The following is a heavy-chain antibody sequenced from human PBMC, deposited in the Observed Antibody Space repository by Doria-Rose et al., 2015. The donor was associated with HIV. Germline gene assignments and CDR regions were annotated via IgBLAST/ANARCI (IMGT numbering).Heavy chain of an antibody. CDR1: GVSLSSPGMG. CDR3: ARIKSSRWYHKYYFDF. D-gene: IGHD6-13*01. J-gene: IGHJ4*02. V-gene: IGHV2-26*01. CDR2: IFSDDER. Sequence: QITLKECGPVLVKPTEPLTLTCTVSGVSLSSPGMGVSWIRQPPGKALEWLANIFSDDERSYNTSLKSRLTISRGTSKSQVVLTMTDMDPVDTATYYCARIKSSRWYHKYYFDFWGQGTLVIVSA.